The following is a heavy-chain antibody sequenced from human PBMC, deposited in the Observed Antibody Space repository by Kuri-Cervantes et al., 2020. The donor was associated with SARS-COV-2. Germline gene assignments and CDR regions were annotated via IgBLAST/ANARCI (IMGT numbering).Heavy chain of an antibody. CDR3: ARDPSTHTSIAAPTDY. J-gene: IGHJ4*02. V-gene: IGHV1-69*06. CDR2: IIPIFGTA. D-gene: IGHD6-6*01. CDR1: GGTFSSYT. Sequence: SVKVSCKASGGTFSSYTISWVRQAPGQGLEWMGGIIPIFGTANYAQKFQGRVTITADKSTSTAYMELSSLRSEDTAVYYCARDPSTHTSIAAPTDYWGQGTLVTVSS.